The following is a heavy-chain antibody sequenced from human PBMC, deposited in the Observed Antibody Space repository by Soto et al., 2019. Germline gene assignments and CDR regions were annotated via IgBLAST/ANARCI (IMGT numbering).Heavy chain of an antibody. J-gene: IGHJ3*01. D-gene: IGHD1-26*01. CDR1: GFTFSSYG. CDR3: ARDRESESYYLLTYDAFNV. Sequence: QVQLVESGGGVVQPGRSLRLSCAASGFTFSSYGMHWVRQAPGKGLEWVALIYLDGSNKYYADSVKGRFTISRDNSKNMLYLQMNSLRVEETAVYYCARDRESESYYLLTYDAFNVWGQGTKVTVSS. CDR2: IYLDGSNK. V-gene: IGHV3-33*01.